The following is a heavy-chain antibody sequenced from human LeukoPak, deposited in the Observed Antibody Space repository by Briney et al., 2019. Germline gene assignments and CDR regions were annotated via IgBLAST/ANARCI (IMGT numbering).Heavy chain of an antibody. D-gene: IGHD2-2*01. CDR1: GGSISSGGYY. CDR2: IYHSGST. CDR3: ARGRYCSSTSCPFRDWFDP. Sequence: PSQNLSLTCTVSGGSISSGGYYWSWIRQPPGKGLEWIGYIYHSGSTYYNPSLKSRVTISVDGSKTQFSLKLSSVTAADTAVYYCARGRYCSSTSCPFRDWFDPWGQGTLVTVSS. V-gene: IGHV4-30-2*01. J-gene: IGHJ5*02.